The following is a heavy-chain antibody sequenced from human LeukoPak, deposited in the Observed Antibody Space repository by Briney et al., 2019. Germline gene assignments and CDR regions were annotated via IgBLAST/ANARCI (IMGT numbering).Heavy chain of an antibody. CDR3: ASAAAGTGEFFQH. J-gene: IGHJ1*01. Sequence: GASVKVSCKASGYTFTSYAMHWVRQAPGHRLEWMGWINAGNGNTKYSQKFQGRVTITRDTSASTAYMELSSLRSEDTAVYYCASAAAGTGEFFQHWGQGTLVTVSS. CDR1: GYTFTSYA. CDR2: INAGNGNT. D-gene: IGHD6-13*01. V-gene: IGHV1-3*01.